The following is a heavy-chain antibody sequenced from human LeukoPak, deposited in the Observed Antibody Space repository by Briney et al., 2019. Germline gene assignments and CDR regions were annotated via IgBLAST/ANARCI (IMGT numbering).Heavy chain of an antibody. J-gene: IGHJ4*02. Sequence: GGSLRLSCAASGFTFSSYGMHWVRQAPGKGLEWVAFIRYDGSNKYYADSVKGRFTISRDNSKNSLYLQMNSLRAEDTALYYCAKDISGTLHYWGQGTLVTVSS. CDR3: AKDISGTLHY. D-gene: IGHD1-1*01. CDR1: GFTFSSYG. V-gene: IGHV3-30*02. CDR2: IRYDGSNK.